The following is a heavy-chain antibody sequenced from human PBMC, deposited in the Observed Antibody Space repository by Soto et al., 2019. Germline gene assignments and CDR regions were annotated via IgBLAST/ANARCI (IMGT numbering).Heavy chain of an antibody. CDR3: ARDVSKYSSSSVDYYYGMDV. D-gene: IGHD6-6*01. Sequence: SETLSLTCTVSGGSISSYYWSWIRQPPGKGLEWIGYIYYSGSTNYNPSLKSRVTISVDTSKNQFSLKLSSVTAADTAVYYCARDVSKYSSSSVDYYYGMDVWGQGTTVTVS. J-gene: IGHJ6*02. CDR2: IYYSGST. V-gene: IGHV4-59*01. CDR1: GGSISSYY.